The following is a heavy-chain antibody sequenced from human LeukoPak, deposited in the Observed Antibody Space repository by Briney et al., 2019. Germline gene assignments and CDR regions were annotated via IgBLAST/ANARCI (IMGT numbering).Heavy chain of an antibody. CDR1: GFTFSSYA. Sequence: GGSLRLSCAASGFTFSSYAMYWVRQAPGKGLEWVAVISYDGSNKYYADSVKGRFTISRDNSKNTLYLQMNSLRAEDTAVYYCARSPWDTAMVAWGQGTLVTVSS. J-gene: IGHJ4*02. CDR3: ARSPWDTAMVA. D-gene: IGHD5-18*01. V-gene: IGHV3-30-3*01. CDR2: ISYDGSNK.